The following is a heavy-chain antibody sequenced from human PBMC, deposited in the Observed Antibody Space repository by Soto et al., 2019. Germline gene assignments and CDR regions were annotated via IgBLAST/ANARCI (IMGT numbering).Heavy chain of an antibody. V-gene: IGHV3-13*01. D-gene: IGHD6-19*01. CDR1: GFTFSSYD. CDR3: ARGIAVAGHYYYGMDV. Sequence: PGGSLRLSCAASGFTFSSYDMHWVRQATGKGLEWVSAIGTAGDTYYPGSVKGRFTISRENAKNSLYLQMNSLRAEDTAVYYCARGIAVAGHYYYGMDVWGQGTTVTVSS. J-gene: IGHJ6*02. CDR2: IGTAGDT.